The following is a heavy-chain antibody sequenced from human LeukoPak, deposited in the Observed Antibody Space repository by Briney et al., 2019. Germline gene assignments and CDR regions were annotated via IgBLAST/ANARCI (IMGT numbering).Heavy chain of an antibody. CDR3: AKEGCTSPSCYSNC. V-gene: IGHV3-23*01. CDR2: IGGSGGST. J-gene: IGHJ4*02. CDR1: GFSFSSYA. D-gene: IGHD2-2*01. Sequence: GGSLRLSCAASGFSFSSYAMSWVRQTPGKGLEWVAVIGGSGGSTSYADSVKGRFTISRDDSKNTLYLQMNSLRVEDTAIYYCAKEGCTSPSCYSNCWGQGTLVTVS.